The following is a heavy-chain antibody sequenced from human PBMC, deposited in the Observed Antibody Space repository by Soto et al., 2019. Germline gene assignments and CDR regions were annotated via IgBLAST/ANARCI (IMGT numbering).Heavy chain of an antibody. D-gene: IGHD1-26*01. V-gene: IGHV4-39*01. CDR1: GGSISSSSYY. CDR3: ARRRIVVTTNFDY. Sequence: SETLSLTYNVSGGSISSSSYYWGWIRQPPGKGLEWIGHIFHTGSTYYNPSLKSRVTISVDTSKNQFSLKLSSVTATDTAVYYCARRRIVVTTNFDYWGQGTLVTVSS. CDR2: IFHTGST. J-gene: IGHJ4*02.